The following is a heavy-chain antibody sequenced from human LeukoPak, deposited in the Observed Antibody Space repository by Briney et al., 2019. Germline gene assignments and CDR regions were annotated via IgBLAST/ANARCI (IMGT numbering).Heavy chain of an antibody. CDR1: GGSISGYY. D-gene: IGHD2-15*01. V-gene: IGHV4-4*09. Sequence: SETLSLTCTVSGGSISGYYWSWIRQPPGKGLEWIGYIYTSGNTNYNPSLKRRVTISVDTSKNQFSLKLSSVTAADTAVYYCARRYCSSGTCCLDHWGQGTLVTVSS. CDR3: ARRYCSSGTCCLDH. CDR2: IYTSGNT. J-gene: IGHJ4*02.